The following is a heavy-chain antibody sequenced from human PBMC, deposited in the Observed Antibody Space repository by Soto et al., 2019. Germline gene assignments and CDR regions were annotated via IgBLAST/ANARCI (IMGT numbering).Heavy chain of an antibody. CDR1: GGSFSAYY. V-gene: IGHV4-34*01. Sequence: QVQLQQWGAGLLKPSETLSLTCAVYGGSFSAYYWSWIRQPPGKGLEWIGEINHSGSTNYNPSLKRRVPLSVDTSKNQFSLKLSSVTAADTAVYYCARGQSSLLLACWGQGILVTVSS. CDR3: ARGQSSLLLAC. CDR2: INHSGST. D-gene: IGHD2-8*02. J-gene: IGHJ4*02.